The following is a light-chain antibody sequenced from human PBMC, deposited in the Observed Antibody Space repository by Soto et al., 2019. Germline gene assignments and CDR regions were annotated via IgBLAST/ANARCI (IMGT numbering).Light chain of an antibody. CDR3: QQSYSTPIS. CDR2: GAS. CDR1: QSVSSN. Sequence: EIVMTQSPATLSVSPGERATLSCRASQSVSSNLAWYQQKPGQAPRLLIYGASTRATGIPARFSGSGSGTDFTLTIRSLQPEDFATYYCQQSYSTPISFGQGTRLEIK. V-gene: IGKV3-15*01. J-gene: IGKJ5*01.